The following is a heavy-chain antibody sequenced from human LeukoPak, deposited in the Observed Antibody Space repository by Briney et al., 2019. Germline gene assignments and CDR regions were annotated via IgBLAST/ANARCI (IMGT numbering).Heavy chain of an antibody. D-gene: IGHD3/OR15-3a*01. CDR2: ISAYNGNT. J-gene: IGHJ6*02. CDR3: ARDLLEDFFKDYYYYYGMDV. V-gene: IGHV1-18*01. CDR1: GYTFTSYG. Sequence: ASVTVSCKASGYTFTSYGISWVRQAPGQGLEWMGWISAYNGNTNYAQKLQGRVTMTTDTSTSTAYMELRSLRSDDTAVYYCARDLLEDFFKDYYYYYGMDVWGQGTTVTVSS.